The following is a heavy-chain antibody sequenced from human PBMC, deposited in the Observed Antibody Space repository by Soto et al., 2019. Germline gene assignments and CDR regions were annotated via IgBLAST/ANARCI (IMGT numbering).Heavy chain of an antibody. V-gene: IGHV3-30*03. CDR3: ARDRQQWLVNGMDV. J-gene: IGHJ6*02. CDR1: GFTFSNYG. Sequence: AGGSLRLSCAASGFTFSNYGLHWVRQAPGKGLEWVAMISFDGMSKYYADSVKGRFTISRESSKNTLYLHMNSLRAEDTAVYFCARDRQQWLVNGMDVWGQGTTVTVSS. D-gene: IGHD6-19*01. CDR2: ISFDGMSK.